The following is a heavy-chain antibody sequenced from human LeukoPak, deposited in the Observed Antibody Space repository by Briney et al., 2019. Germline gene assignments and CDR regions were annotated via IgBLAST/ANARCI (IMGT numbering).Heavy chain of an antibody. CDR3: ASGGYSYGLNY. CDR2: IYYSGST. Sequence: SETLSLPCTVSGGSISSYYWSWIRQPPGKGLEWIGYIYYSGSTNYNPSLKSRVTISVDTSKNQFSLKLSSVTAADTAVYYCASGGYSYGLNYWGQGTLVTVSS. V-gene: IGHV4-59*01. D-gene: IGHD5-18*01. J-gene: IGHJ4*02. CDR1: GGSISSYY.